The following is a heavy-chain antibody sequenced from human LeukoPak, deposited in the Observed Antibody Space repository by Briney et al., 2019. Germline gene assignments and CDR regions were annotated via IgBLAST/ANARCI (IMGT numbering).Heavy chain of an antibody. V-gene: IGHV1-69*05. CDR1: GGTFSSYA. Sequence: GASVKVSCKASGGTFSSYAISWVRQAPGQGLEWMGRIIPIFGTANYAQKFQGRVTITTDESTSTAYMELSSLRSEDTAVYYCAKRTASGRGDFDYWGQGTLVTVSS. CDR3: AKRTASGRGDFDY. CDR2: IIPIFGTA. D-gene: IGHD1-26*01. J-gene: IGHJ4*02.